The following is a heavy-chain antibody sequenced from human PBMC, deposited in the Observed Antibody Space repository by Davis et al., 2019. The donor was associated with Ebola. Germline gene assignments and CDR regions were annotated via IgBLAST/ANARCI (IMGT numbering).Heavy chain of an antibody. CDR3: ARHKSGYINSPLDY. Sequence: MPSETLSLTCAVSGDSISSYSHYWGWIRQSPGKGLEWIGSIYISGSTYYNPSLKSRITISADTSKNQFPLNLTSVTAADTAVYFCARHKSGYINSPLDYWGLGALVTVSS. CDR2: IYISGST. CDR1: GDSISSYSHY. D-gene: IGHD6-13*01. J-gene: IGHJ4*02. V-gene: IGHV4-39*01.